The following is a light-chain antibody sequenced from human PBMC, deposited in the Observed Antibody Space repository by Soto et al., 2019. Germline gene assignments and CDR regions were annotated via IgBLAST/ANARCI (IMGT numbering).Light chain of an antibody. V-gene: IGKV1-39*01. CDR1: QSISSY. CDR3: KKSYSTPRT. Sequence: DIKTTQSPSSPSASLGARVTITCRASQSISSYLNWYQQKPGKAPKLLIYAASSLQSGVPSRFSGSGSGTDFTLTISSLQPEEFATYYCKKSYSTPRTVGQGTKVDI. J-gene: IGKJ1*01. CDR2: AAS.